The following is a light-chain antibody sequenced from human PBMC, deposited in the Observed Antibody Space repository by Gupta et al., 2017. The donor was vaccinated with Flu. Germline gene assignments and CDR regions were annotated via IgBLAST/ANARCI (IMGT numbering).Light chain of an antibody. V-gene: IGLV2-14*01. CDR1: SSDVGAYNY. CDR2: EVT. CDR3: MSYTTSGTLV. J-gene: IGLJ2*01. Sequence: QSALTQPASVSGSLGQSITISCTGTSSDVGAYNYVSWYQQYPGKAPKLLVYEVTSSLSDRLSASKSGNTASLTISGLQAADDAHYYCMSYTTSGTLVVGGGTKVTVL.